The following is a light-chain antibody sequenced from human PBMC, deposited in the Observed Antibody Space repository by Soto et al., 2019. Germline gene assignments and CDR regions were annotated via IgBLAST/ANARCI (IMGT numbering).Light chain of an antibody. CDR3: QQYNSQWT. CDR2: KAS. CDR1: QDISNA. J-gene: IGKJ1*01. Sequence: AIQLTQSPSSLSASVGDRVAFTCRASQDISNALAWYQQKPGRAPKLLIYKASSLESGVPSRFSGSGSGTEFTLTISSLQPDDFATYYCQQYNSQWTFGQGTKVDI. V-gene: IGKV1-13*02.